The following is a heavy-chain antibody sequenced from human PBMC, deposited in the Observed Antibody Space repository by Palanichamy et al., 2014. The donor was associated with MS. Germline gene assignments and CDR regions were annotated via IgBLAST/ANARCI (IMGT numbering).Heavy chain of an antibody. Sequence: QMQVVQTGTELKKPGSSVKLSCKTSGGSFSDYELAWVRQAPGQALEWMGGIIPKSGAPKYAQKFQDRLTITADEITSTGYMELRRLSSEDTAVYYCANSGYSSGWYIYWGQGTLVTVSS. J-gene: IGHJ4*02. V-gene: IGHV1-69*01. D-gene: IGHD6-19*01. CDR1: GGSFSDYE. CDR3: ANSGYSSGWYIY. CDR2: IIPKSGAP.